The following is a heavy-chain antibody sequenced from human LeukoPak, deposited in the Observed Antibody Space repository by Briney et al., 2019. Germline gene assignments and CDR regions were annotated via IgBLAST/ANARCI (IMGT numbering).Heavy chain of an antibody. CDR3: AGDRVGYFDF. CDR1: GFTFSSHW. J-gene: IGHJ4*02. V-gene: IGHV3-33*08. Sequence: GGSLRLSCAASGFTFSSHWVAWLRQAPGKGLEWVAVIWYDGSNKYSADSVKGRFTIPRDNSKNTLYLQMNSLRAEDTAVYYCAGDRVGYFDFWGQGTLVTVSS. CDR2: IWYDGSNK. D-gene: IGHD2-15*01.